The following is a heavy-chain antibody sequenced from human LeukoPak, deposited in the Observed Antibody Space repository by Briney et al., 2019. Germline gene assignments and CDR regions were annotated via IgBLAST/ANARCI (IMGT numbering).Heavy chain of an antibody. CDR1: GFTFSSYE. CDR2: ISSTGNTK. V-gene: IGHV3-48*03. J-gene: IGHJ4*02. Sequence: GGSLRLSCAAAGFTFSSYEMNWVRQAPGKGLEWVSFISSTGNTKHYADSVKGRFTISRDTAKNSLFLQMNSLRAEDTAVYYCARGTRDFDYWGQGTLVTVSS. CDR3: ARGTRDFDY.